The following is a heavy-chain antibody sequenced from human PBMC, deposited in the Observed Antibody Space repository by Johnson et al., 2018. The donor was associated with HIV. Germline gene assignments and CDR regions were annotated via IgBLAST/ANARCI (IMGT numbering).Heavy chain of an antibody. V-gene: IGHV3-30*04. Sequence: QVQLVESGGGVVQPGRSLRLSCAASGFTFSSYAMHWVRQAPGKGLEWVAVISYDGSNKYYADSVKGRFTISRDNSKNTLYLQMSSLRAEDTAVYYCAKDLVVTAPGAFDIWGQGTIVTVSS. J-gene: IGHJ3*02. CDR2: ISYDGSNK. CDR3: AKDLVVTAPGAFDI. D-gene: IGHD2-21*02. CDR1: GFTFSSYA.